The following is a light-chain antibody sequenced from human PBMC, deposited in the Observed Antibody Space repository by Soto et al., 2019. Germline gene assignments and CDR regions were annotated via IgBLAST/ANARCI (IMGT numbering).Light chain of an antibody. J-gene: IGKJ3*01. Sequence: EIVLTQSPGTLSLSPGEGATLSCRASQSVGSNYLAWYQQKPGQAPRLLIYGASTRATGITDRFSGSGSGTDFALTISRLEPEDFAVYYCHQYGSSPFAFGPGTIVDIK. CDR3: HQYGSSPFA. CDR1: QSVGSNY. CDR2: GAS. V-gene: IGKV3-20*01.